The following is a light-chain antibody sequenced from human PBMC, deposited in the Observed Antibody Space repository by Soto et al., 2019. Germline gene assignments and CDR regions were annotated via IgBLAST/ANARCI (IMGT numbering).Light chain of an antibody. CDR2: ATS. Sequence: DVQMTQSPSSLSAFVGDRVTITCRASQGIAPYLAWFQQKPGKVPKLLIDATSTLQSGVPSRFSGSGTGTDFTLTINSLQPEDGGTYYCQKYNRAPLTVGGGTKVEIK. CDR3: QKYNRAPLT. CDR1: QGIAPY. V-gene: IGKV1-27*01. J-gene: IGKJ4*01.